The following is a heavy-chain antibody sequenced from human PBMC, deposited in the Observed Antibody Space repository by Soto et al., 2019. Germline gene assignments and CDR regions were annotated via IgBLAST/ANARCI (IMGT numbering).Heavy chain of an antibody. J-gene: IGHJ6*02. CDR3: AIVITGTTFYYYYGMDV. CDR2: ISAYNGNT. D-gene: IGHD1-7*01. Sequence: QVQLVQSGAEVKKHGASVKVSCKASGYTFTSYGMNWVRQAPGQGIEWTGWISAYNGNTNYAQKRQGRVTMTTDTAASTAYMELRSLTSYDTAVYYCAIVITGTTFYYYYGMDVWGQGTTVTVSS. CDR1: GYTFTSYG. V-gene: IGHV1-18*01.